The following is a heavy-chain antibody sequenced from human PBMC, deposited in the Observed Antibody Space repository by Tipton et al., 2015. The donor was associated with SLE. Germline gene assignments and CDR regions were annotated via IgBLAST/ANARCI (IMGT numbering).Heavy chain of an antibody. CDR2: INHSGST. D-gene: IGHD5-18*01. Sequence: TLSLTCAVCGGSFSGYYWSWIRQPPGKGLEWIGEINHSGSTNYNPSLKSRVTISVDTSKNQFSLKLSSVTAADTAVYYCARRGVDTAMAYYFDYWGQGTLVTVSS. J-gene: IGHJ4*02. CDR1: GGSFSGYY. V-gene: IGHV4-34*01. CDR3: ARRGVDTAMAYYFDY.